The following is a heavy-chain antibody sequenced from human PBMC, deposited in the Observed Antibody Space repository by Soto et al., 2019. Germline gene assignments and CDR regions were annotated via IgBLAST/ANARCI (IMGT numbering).Heavy chain of an antibody. Sequence: PSETLSLTCTVSGGSISSGDYYWSWIRQPPGKGLEWIGYIYYSGSTYYNPSLKSRVTISVDTSKNQFSLKLSPVTAADTAVYYCARVCGGDCHNGMEVWGQGTTVTLSS. CDR2: IYYSGST. V-gene: IGHV4-30-4*01. J-gene: IGHJ6*02. D-gene: IGHD2-21*02. CDR3: ARVCGGDCHNGMEV. CDR1: GGSISSGDYY.